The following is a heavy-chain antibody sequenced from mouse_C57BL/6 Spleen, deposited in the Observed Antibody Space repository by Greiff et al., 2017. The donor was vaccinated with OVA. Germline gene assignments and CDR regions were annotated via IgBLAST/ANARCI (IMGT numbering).Heavy chain of an antibody. D-gene: IGHD1-1*01. CDR3: ARPPSITTVADWYFDV. V-gene: IGHV5-9*01. Sequence: EVQLVESGGGLVKPGGSLKLSCAASGFTFSSYTMSWVRQTPEKRLEWVATISGGGGNTYYPDSVKGRFTISRDNAKNTLYLQMSSLRSEDTALYYCARPPSITTVADWYFDVWGTGTTVTVSS. J-gene: IGHJ1*03. CDR2: ISGGGGNT. CDR1: GFTFSSYT.